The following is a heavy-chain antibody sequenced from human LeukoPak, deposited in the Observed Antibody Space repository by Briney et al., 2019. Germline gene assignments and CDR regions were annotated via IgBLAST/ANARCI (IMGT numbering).Heavy chain of an antibody. CDR2: IKQDGSEK. CDR3: ARHLSGVTGYTYGRGIDY. CDR1: GFTFSRYW. J-gene: IGHJ4*02. D-gene: IGHD5-18*01. V-gene: IGHV3-7*01. Sequence: PGGSLRLSCTVSGFTFSRYWMSRVRQAPGKGLEWVANIKQDGSEKHYVDSVKGRFTITRDNAKNSLYLQMISLRAEDTAVYYCARHLSGVTGYTYGRGIDYWGQGTLVTVSS.